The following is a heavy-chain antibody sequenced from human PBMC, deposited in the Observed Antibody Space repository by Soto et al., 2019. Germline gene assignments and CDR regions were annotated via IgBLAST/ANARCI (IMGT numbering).Heavy chain of an antibody. Sequence: RLSCAASGFTVSSNYMNWVRQAPGKGLEWVSYISRSGSTIYYADSVKGRFTISRDNAKNSLYLQMNSLRAEDTAVYYCARVGTAMVKSYYYYGMDVWGQGTTVTVSS. CDR1: GFTVSSNY. V-gene: IGHV3-48*03. J-gene: IGHJ6*02. D-gene: IGHD5-18*01. CDR3: ARVGTAMVKSYYYYGMDV. CDR2: ISRSGSTI.